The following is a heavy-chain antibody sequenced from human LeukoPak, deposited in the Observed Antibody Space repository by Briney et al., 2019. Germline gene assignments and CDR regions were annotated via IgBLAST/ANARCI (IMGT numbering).Heavy chain of an antibody. CDR2: ISGSGDRT. Sequence: PGGSLRLSCAASGFTFSSYAMSWVRQAPGKGLEWVSGISGSGDRTHYADSVKGRFTISRDISKSTVYLQMNSLRAEDSAVYLCAKEGSIAVFWSGYDYWGQGTLVTVSS. J-gene: IGHJ4*02. CDR3: AKEGSIAVFWSGYDY. V-gene: IGHV3-23*01. CDR1: GFTFSSYA. D-gene: IGHD3-3*01.